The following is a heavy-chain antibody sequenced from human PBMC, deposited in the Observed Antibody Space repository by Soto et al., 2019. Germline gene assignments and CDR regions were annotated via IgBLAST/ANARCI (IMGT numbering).Heavy chain of an antibody. V-gene: IGHV4-34*01. Sequence: NPSETLSLTCAVYGRSFSGYYWSWIRQPPGKGLEWIGEINHSGSTNYNPSLKSRVTISVDTSKNQFSLKLSSVTAADTAVYYCARGSRVIAARLGGYYYMDVWGKGTTVTVSS. J-gene: IGHJ6*03. CDR1: GRSFSGYY. D-gene: IGHD6-6*01. CDR2: INHSGST. CDR3: ARGSRVIAARLGGYYYMDV.